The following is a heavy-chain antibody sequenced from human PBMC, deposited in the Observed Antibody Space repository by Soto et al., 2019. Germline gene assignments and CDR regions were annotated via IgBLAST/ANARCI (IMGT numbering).Heavy chain of an antibody. D-gene: IGHD6-6*01. V-gene: IGHV3-33*01. CDR2: IWYDGSNK. CDR1: GFTFSSYG. CDR3: ARDQQSIAAPGYYYYGMDV. J-gene: IGHJ6*02. Sequence: PGGSLRLSCAASGFTFSSYGMYWVRQAPGKGLEWVAVIWYDGSNKYYADSVKGRFTISRDNSKNTLYLQMNSLRAEDTAVYYCARDQQSIAAPGYYYYGMDVWGQGTTVTVSS.